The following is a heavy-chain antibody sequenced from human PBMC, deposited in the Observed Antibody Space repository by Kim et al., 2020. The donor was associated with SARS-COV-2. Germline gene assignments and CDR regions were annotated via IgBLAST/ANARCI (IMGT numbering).Heavy chain of an antibody. Sequence: GGSLRLSCAASGFTFSNAWMSWVRQAPGKGLEWVGRIKSKTDGGTTDYAAPVKGRFTISRDDSKNTLYLQMNSLKTEDTAVYYCTTETYYDFWSGYSQAFDIWGQGTMVTVSS. J-gene: IGHJ3*02. V-gene: IGHV3-15*01. CDR1: GFTFSNAW. CDR2: IKSKTDGGTT. D-gene: IGHD3-3*01. CDR3: TTETYYDFWSGYSQAFDI.